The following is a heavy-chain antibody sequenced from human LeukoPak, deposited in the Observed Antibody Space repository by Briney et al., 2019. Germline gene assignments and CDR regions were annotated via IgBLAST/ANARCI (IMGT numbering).Heavy chain of an antibody. D-gene: IGHD6-13*01. J-gene: IGHJ4*02. V-gene: IGHV3-74*01. CDR1: GFAFSSYW. CDR3: ARGTATTAGIDY. Sequence: GGSLRLSCAAPGFAFSSYWMHWVRQAPGKGLVWVSHINTDGDSATYGDSAKGRFTISRDNAKNTLYLQMNSLRVEDTAVYYCARGTATTAGIDYWGQGTLVTVSS. CDR2: INTDGDSA.